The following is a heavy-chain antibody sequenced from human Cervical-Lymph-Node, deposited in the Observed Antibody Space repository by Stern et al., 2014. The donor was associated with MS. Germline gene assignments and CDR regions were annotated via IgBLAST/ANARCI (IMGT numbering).Heavy chain of an antibody. CDR2: ISPYNGNP. J-gene: IGHJ5*02. CDR1: GYTFTSYG. D-gene: IGHD1-26*01. CDR3: ARVRARVGAYNWFDP. V-gene: IGHV1-18*01. Sequence: QVQLVQSGAEVKKPGASVKVSCKASGYTFTSYGISWVRQAPGQGLAWMAWISPYNGNPNYAQNLQGTVTLTTDTATSKAYMELRSLRSDDTAVYYCARVRARVGAYNWFDPWGQGTLVTVSS.